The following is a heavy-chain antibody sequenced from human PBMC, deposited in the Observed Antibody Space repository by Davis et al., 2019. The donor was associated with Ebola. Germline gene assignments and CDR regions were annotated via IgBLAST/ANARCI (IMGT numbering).Heavy chain of an antibody. D-gene: IGHD4-17*01. CDR2: IIPILGIA. Sequence: SVKVSCKASGGTFSSYAISWVRQAPGQGLEWMGRIIPILGIANYAQKFQGRVTITADKSTSTAYMELSSLRSEDTAVYYCARPRGVTTFHYYYYGMDVWGQGTTVTVSS. J-gene: IGHJ6*02. CDR1: GGTFSSYA. CDR3: ARPRGVTTFHYYYYGMDV. V-gene: IGHV1-69*04.